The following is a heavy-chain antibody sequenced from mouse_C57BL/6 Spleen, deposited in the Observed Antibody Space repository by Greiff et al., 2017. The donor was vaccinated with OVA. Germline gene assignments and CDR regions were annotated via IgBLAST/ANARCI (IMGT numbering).Heavy chain of an antibody. Sequence: EVKLVESEGGLVQPGSSMKLSCTASGFTFSDYYMAWVRQVPEKGLEWVANINYDGSSTYYLDSLKSRFIISRDNAKNILYLQMSSLKSEDTATYYCARGAHYYGSSPSWFAYWGQGTLVTVSA. CDR1: GFTFSDYY. V-gene: IGHV5-16*01. D-gene: IGHD1-1*01. CDR2: INYDGSST. J-gene: IGHJ3*01. CDR3: ARGAHYYGSSPSWFAY.